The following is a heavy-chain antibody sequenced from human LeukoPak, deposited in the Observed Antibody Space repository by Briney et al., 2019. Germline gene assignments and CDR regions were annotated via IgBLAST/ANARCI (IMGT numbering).Heavy chain of an antibody. CDR1: GGTFSSYA. Sequence: ASVKVSCKASGGTFSSYAISWVRQAPGQGREWMGRIIPILGIANYAQKFQGRVTITADKSTSTAYMELSSLRSEDTAVYYCAMESWNYYSDYWGQGTLVTVSS. D-gene: IGHD1-7*01. J-gene: IGHJ4*02. V-gene: IGHV1-69*04. CDR3: AMESWNYYSDY. CDR2: IIPILGIA.